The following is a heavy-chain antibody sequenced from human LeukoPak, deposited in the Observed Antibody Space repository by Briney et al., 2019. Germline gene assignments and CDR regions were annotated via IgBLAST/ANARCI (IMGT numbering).Heavy chain of an antibody. V-gene: IGHV4-30-4*01. J-gene: IGHJ4*02. CDR3: ARALYGDYLFDY. Sequence: PSQTLSLTCTVSRGAISSGDYYWSWSRQPPGNGLGLGGCIYYSGSTSYKPSRKSRVTLSVDTSKNQFSLQLSSVTPADTAVYYCARALYGDYLFDYWGQGTLVTVSS. D-gene: IGHD4-17*01. CDR2: IYYSGST. CDR1: RGAISSGDYY.